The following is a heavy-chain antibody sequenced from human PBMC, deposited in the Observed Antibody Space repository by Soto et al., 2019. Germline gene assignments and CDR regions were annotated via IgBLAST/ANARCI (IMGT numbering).Heavy chain of an antibody. CDR2: IYYSGST. CDR1: GGSISSYD. J-gene: IGHJ4*02. V-gene: IGHV4-59*01. D-gene: IGHD3-3*01. CDR3: ARGSVAGYYDFWSGYYLD. Sequence: SETLSVTCTVSGGSISSYDLSWIRQHPGKGLEWIGYIYYSGSTNYNPSLKSRVTISVDTSKNQFSLKLSSVTAADTAVYYCARGSVAGYYDFWSGYYLDWGQGTLVTVSS.